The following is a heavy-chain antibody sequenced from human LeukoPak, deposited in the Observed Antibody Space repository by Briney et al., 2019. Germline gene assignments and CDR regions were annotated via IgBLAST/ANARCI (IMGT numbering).Heavy chain of an antibody. CDR2: ISWNSGSI. J-gene: IGHJ4*02. CDR3: AKDMLYGSGSFIDY. Sequence: GGSLRLSCAASGFTFDDYAMHWVRQAPGKGLEWVSGISWNSGSIGYADSVKGRFTISRDNAKNSLYLQMNSLRAQDTALYYCAKDMLYGSGSFIDYWGQGTLVTVSS. V-gene: IGHV3-9*01. CDR1: GFTFDDYA. D-gene: IGHD3-10*01.